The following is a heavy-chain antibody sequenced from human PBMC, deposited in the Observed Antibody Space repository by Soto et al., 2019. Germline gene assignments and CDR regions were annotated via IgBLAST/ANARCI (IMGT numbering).Heavy chain of an antibody. D-gene: IGHD3-22*01. CDR3: ARELDDSSGYYPYGMDV. CDR2: IKQDGSEK. V-gene: IGHV3-7*03. CDR1: GFTFSSYW. J-gene: IGHJ6*02. Sequence: EVQLVESGGGLVQPGGSLRLSCAASGFTFSSYWMSWVRQAPGKGLEWVANIKQDGSEKYYVDSVKGRFTISRDNAKNSLYLQMNSLRAEDTAVYYCARELDDSSGYYPYGMDVWGQGTTVTVSS.